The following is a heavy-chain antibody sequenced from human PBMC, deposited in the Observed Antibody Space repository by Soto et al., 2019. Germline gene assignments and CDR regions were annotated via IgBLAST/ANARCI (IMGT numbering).Heavy chain of an antibody. J-gene: IGHJ4*02. V-gene: IGHV3-23*01. CDR1: GFTFSSYA. CDR3: AKVWEQPYYFDY. CDR2: ISGSGGST. Sequence: GGSLRLSRAASGFTFSSYAMSWVRQAPGKGLEWVSAISGSGGSTYYADSVKGRFTISRDNSKNTLYLQMNSLRAEDTAVYYCAKVWEQPYYFDYWGQGTLVTVSS. D-gene: IGHD1-26*01.